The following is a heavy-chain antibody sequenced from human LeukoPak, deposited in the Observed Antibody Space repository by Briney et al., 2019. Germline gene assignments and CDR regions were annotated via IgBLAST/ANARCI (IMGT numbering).Heavy chain of an antibody. D-gene: IGHD2-2*01. J-gene: IGHJ4*02. Sequence: GGSLRLSCAASGFTFGDYAMHWVRQAPGKGLEWVSGISWNSGSIGYADSVKGRFTISRDNAKNSLYLQMNSLRAEDMALYYCAKSGCSSTSCFVDYWGQGTLVTVSA. CDR1: GFTFGDYA. CDR3: AKSGCSSTSCFVDY. CDR2: ISWNSGSI. V-gene: IGHV3-9*03.